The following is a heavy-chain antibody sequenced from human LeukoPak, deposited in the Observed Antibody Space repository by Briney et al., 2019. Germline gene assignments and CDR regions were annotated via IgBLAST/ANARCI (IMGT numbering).Heavy chain of an antibody. Sequence: GPSVKPSCKASPHTFSRYYMHSVPQAPGQHLESMGWPNSNSGARVDAPKFQGWVTFSTDNSIITTYLELSSLTSDEPATTPCPPGRGGATTGFDHWGQGTLVTVSS. J-gene: IGHJ4*02. CDR3: PPGRGGATTGFDH. CDR1: PHTFSRYY. V-gene: IGHV1-2*04. D-gene: IGHD1-26*01. CDR2: PNSNSGAR.